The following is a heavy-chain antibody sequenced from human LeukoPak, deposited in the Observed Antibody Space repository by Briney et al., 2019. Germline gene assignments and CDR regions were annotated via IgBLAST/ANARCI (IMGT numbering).Heavy chain of an antibody. D-gene: IGHD2-15*01. CDR2: IYYSGST. CDR1: GGSTSSYY. Sequence: SETLSLTCTVAGGSTSSYYWSWIRQPPGKGLEWIVYIYYSGSTNYNPSLKSRVTISVDTSKNQFSLKLSSVTAADTAVYYCAREKSPDYCSGNNCFFDYWGQGTLVTVSS. J-gene: IGHJ4*02. V-gene: IGHV4-59*01. CDR3: AREKSPDYCSGNNCFFDY.